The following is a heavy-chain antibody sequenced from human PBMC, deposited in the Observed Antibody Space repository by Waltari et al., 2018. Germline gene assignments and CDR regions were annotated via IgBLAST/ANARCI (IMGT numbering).Heavy chain of an antibody. D-gene: IGHD3-10*01. J-gene: IGHJ4*02. CDR1: GFTFSSYA. V-gene: IGHV3-23*04. Sequence: EVQVVESGGGLVQPGGSLRLSCAASGFTFSSYALTWVRQAPGKGLDWVSLISGRGGSTYYADSVKGRFTISRDNSKNMLYLQMNGLRAEDTAIYYCAKATSGSYYYYPDYWGQGTLVTVSS. CDR3: AKATSGSYYYYPDY. CDR2: ISGRGGST.